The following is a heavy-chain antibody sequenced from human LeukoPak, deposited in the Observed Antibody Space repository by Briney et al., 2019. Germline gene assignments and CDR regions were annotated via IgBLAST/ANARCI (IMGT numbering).Heavy chain of an antibody. Sequence: SETLSLTCTVSGGSISSHYWSWIRQPPGKGLEWIGYIYYSGSTNYNPSLESRVTISVDTSKNQFSPKLSSVTAADTAVYYCARDVRGGYYYYMDVWGKGTTVTVSS. CDR3: ARDVRGGYYYYMDV. CDR1: GGSISSHY. CDR2: IYYSGST. V-gene: IGHV4-59*11. J-gene: IGHJ6*03.